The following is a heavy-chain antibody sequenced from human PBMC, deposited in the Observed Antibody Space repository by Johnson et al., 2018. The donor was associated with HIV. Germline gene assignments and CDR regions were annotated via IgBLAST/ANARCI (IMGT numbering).Heavy chain of an antibody. CDR3: ARERVWYYDSSGDVAFDI. D-gene: IGHD3-22*01. Sequence: VLLVESGGGLVQPGRSLRLSCAASGFTVSSNYMSWVRQAPGKGLEWVSVIYSGGSTYYADSVKGRFTISRDNSNNTLYLQMNSLRAEDTAVYYCARERVWYYDSSGDVAFDIWGQWTMVTVSS. V-gene: IGHV3-66*01. CDR1: GFTVSSNY. CDR2: IYSGGST. J-gene: IGHJ3*02.